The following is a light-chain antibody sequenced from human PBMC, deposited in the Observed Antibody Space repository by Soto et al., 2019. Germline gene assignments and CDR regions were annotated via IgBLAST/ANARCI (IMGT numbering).Light chain of an antibody. CDR3: FSFTSTNTHV. Sequence: QSVLTQPASVSGTPGQSVTISCTGTSSDFGSYKFVSRYQHHPGTVPKVIIYETSKRPSGVSDRFSGSKSGNTASLTISGLQAEDEADYYCFSFTSTNTHVFGSGTKVTVL. V-gene: IGLV2-23*01. CDR2: ETS. J-gene: IGLJ1*01. CDR1: SSDFGSYKF.